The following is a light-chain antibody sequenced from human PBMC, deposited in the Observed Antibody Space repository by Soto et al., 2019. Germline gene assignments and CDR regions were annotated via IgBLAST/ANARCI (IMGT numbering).Light chain of an antibody. CDR3: SSFTTSYFYV. V-gene: IGLV2-14*01. CDR1: GSDIGAYNY. J-gene: IGLJ1*01. CDR2: GVT. Sequence: QSLLTQSASLSGSPGQSITISCTGSGSDIGAYNYVSWYQQHPGKAPKLLIHGVTRRPSGVSSRFSASKSAYTASLTISGLQAEDEATYFCSSFTTSYFYVFGPGTKVTVL.